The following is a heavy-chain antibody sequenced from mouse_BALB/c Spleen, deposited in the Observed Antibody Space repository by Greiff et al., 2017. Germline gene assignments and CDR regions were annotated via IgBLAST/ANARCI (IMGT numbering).Heavy chain of an antibody. Sequence: QVQLQQSGPELVKPGASVKISCKASGYAFSSSWMNWVKQRPGQGLEWIGRIYPGDGDTNYNGKFKGKATLTADKSSSTAYMQLSSLTSVDSAVYFCARGDRRAWFAYWGQGTLVTVSA. CDR1: GYAFSSSW. CDR2: IYPGDGDT. V-gene: IGHV1-82*01. CDR3: ARGDRRAWFAY. J-gene: IGHJ3*01.